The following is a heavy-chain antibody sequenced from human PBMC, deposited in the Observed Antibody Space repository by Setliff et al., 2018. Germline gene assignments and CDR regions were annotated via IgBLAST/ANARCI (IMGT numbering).Heavy chain of an antibody. CDR2: MYYSGSN. D-gene: IGHD3-3*01. Sequence: SETLSLTCNVSGDSINRSGYYWGWIRQPPGKGLEWIGSMYYSGSNDYNPSLKSRATISLDTSKNQFSLKLSSVTAADTAVYYCARLSGFLYIDVWGKGTTVTVSS. CDR3: ARLSGFLYIDV. CDR1: GDSINRSGYY. V-gene: IGHV4-39*07. J-gene: IGHJ6*03.